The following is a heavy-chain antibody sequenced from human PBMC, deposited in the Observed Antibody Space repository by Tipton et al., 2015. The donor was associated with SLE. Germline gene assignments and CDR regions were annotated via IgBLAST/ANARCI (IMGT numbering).Heavy chain of an antibody. J-gene: IGHJ4*02. D-gene: IGHD4-23*01. Sequence: SLRLSCVASGFTFSSYSMNWVRQAPGKGLEWVSAISGSGGSTYYADSVKGRFTISRDNAKNSLYLQMNSLRAEDTAVYYCARRIGGSADYWGQGTLVTVSS. CDR3: ARRIGGSADY. CDR2: ISGSGGST. CDR1: GFTFSSYS. V-gene: IGHV3-21*01.